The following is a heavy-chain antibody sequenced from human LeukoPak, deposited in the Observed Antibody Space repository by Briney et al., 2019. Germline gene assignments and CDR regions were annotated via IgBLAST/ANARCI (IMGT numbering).Heavy chain of an antibody. CDR3: ARGLYDFWSGYSNWFDP. CDR2: IYYSGST. CDR1: GGSISSYY. D-gene: IGHD3-3*01. J-gene: IGHJ5*02. V-gene: IGHV4-59*12. Sequence: PSETLSLTCTVSGGSISSYYWSWIRQPPGKGLEWIGYIYYSGSTYYNPSLKSRVTISVDTSKNQFSLKLSSVTAADTAVYYCARGLYDFWSGYSNWFDPWGQGTLVTVSS.